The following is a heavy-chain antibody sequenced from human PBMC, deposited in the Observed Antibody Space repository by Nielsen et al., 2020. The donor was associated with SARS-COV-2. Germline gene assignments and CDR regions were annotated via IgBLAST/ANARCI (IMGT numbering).Heavy chain of an antibody. CDR1: GFTFSSYS. CDR2: ISSSSSYI. D-gene: IGHD3-22*01. V-gene: IGHV3-21*01. Sequence: GESLKISCAASGFTFSSYSMNWVRQAPGKGLEWVSSISSSSSYIYYADSVKGRFTISRDNAKDSLYLQMNSLRAEDTAVYYCARGDDNRGHAPDYWGQGTLVTVSS. CDR3: ARGDDNRGHAPDY. J-gene: IGHJ4*02.